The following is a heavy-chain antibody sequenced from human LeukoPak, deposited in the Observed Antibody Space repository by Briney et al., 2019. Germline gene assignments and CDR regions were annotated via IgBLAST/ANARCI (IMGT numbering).Heavy chain of an antibody. V-gene: IGHV4-39*07. CDR3: ARGRFLDAFDI. J-gene: IGHJ3*02. CDR2: IYYSGLT. D-gene: IGHD3-3*01. Sequence: SETLSLTCTVSGGSISSDTHYRGWIRQPPGKGLEWIGIIYYSGLTSYNPSLKSRVTISVDTSKNQFSLKLSSVTAADTAVYYCARGRFLDAFDIWGQGTMVTVSS. CDR1: GGSISSDTHY.